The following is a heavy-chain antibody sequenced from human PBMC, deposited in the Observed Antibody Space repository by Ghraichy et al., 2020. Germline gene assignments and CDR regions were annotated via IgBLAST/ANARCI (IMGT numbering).Heavy chain of an antibody. CDR2: ISAYNGNT. Sequence: ASVKVSCKASGYTFTSYGISWVRQAPGQGLEWMGWISAYNGNTNYAQKLQGRVTMTTDTSTSTAYMELRSLRADDTAVYYCARHKLRFLDWLGPYWKNNYYYGMDVWGQGTTVTVSS. CDR3: ARHKLRFLDWLGPYWKNNYYYGMDV. J-gene: IGHJ6*02. V-gene: IGHV1-18*01. CDR1: GYTFTSYG. D-gene: IGHD3-3*01.